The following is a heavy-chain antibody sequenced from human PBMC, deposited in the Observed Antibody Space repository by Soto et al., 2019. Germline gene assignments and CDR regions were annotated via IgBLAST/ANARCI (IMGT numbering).Heavy chain of an antibody. CDR3: ATEGGLSDFDY. Sequence: SETLSLTCTVSGGSISSYYWSWIRQPPGKGLEWIGYIYYSGSTNYNPSLKSRVTISVDTSKNQFSLKLSSVTAADTAVYYCATEGGLSDFDYWGQGTLVTVSS. V-gene: IGHV4-59*01. CDR2: IYYSGST. D-gene: IGHD3-16*01. J-gene: IGHJ4*02. CDR1: GGSISSYY.